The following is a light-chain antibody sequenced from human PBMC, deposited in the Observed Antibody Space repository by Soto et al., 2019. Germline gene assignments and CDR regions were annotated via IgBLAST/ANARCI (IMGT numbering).Light chain of an antibody. CDR3: SSYTSSSTLL. J-gene: IGLJ2*01. CDR1: SSDVGGYNY. CDR2: DVS. Sequence: QSALTQPASVSGSPGQLITISCTGTSSDVGGYNYVSWYQQHPGKAPKLMIYDVSNRPSGVSNRFSGSKSGNTASLTISGLQAEDEADYYCSSYTSSSTLLFGGGTKVTVL. V-gene: IGLV2-14*01.